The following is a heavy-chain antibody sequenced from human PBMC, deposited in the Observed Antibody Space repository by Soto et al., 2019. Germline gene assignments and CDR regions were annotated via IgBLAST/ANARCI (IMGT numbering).Heavy chain of an antibody. Sequence: QVQLVESGGGVVQPGRSLRLSCAASGFTFSSYGMHWVRQAPGKGLEWVALISYDGSDKYYADSVKGRFTISRDNSKNPLYLQRNSLRVEDTAVYYCGAGQYFSDYWGQGTLVTVS. V-gene: IGHV3-30*03. CDR2: ISYDGSDK. J-gene: IGHJ4*02. CDR3: GAGQYFSDY. D-gene: IGHD6-13*01. CDR1: GFTFSSYG.